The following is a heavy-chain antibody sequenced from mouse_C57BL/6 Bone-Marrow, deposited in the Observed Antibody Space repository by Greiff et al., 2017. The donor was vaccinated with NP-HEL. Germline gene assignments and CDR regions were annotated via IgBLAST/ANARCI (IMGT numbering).Heavy chain of an antibody. Sequence: QVQLKESGAELARPGASVKLSCKASGYTFTSYGFSWVKQRTGQGLEWIGEIYPRSGNTYYTEKFKRKATLTSDKSSSPAYMEIRSLTSEDSAVYFCAMGFYGTYEGDYWGKGTTLTVSS. CDR3: AMGFYGTYEGDY. CDR2: IYPRSGNT. J-gene: IGHJ2*01. D-gene: IGHD2-1*01. V-gene: IGHV1-81*01. CDR1: GYTFTSYG.